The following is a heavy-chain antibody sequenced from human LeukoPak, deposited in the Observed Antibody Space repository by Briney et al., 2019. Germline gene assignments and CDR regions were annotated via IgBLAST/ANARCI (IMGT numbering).Heavy chain of an antibody. Sequence: GGSLRLSCAASGFXFSSYEINWVRQAPGKGLEWVSVISASGGSTYYADSVKGRFTISRDNSENMLYLQMNSLRAEDTAVYYCAKGGEGHWLIHFDYWGQGTLVTVSS. V-gene: IGHV3-23*01. CDR1: GFXFSSYE. J-gene: IGHJ4*02. CDR2: ISASGGST. CDR3: AKGGEGHWLIHFDY. D-gene: IGHD6-19*01.